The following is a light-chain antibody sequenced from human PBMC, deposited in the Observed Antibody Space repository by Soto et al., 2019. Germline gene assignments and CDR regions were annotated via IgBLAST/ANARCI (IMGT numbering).Light chain of an antibody. CDR2: AAS. Sequence: DIQMTQSPSTLSASVGDRVIITCRASQDISNYLNWYQQKPGKAPKLLIYAASSLQSGVPSRFSGSGSGTDFTLTISSLQPEDFATYYCQQANSFPLTFGGGTKVDI. J-gene: IGKJ4*01. V-gene: IGKV1-12*01. CDR3: QQANSFPLT. CDR1: QDISNY.